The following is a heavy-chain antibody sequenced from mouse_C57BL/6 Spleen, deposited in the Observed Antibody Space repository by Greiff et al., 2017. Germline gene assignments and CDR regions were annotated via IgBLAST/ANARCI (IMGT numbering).Heavy chain of an antibody. J-gene: IGHJ3*01. D-gene: IGHD1-2*01. V-gene: IGHV5-4*01. CDR1: GFTFSSYA. Sequence: EVKLMESGGGLVKPGGSLKLSCAASGFTFSSYAMSWVRQTPEKRLEWVATISDGGSYTYYPDNVKGRFTIARDNAKNNLYLQMSHLKSEDTAMYYCARDGDDGPWFAYWGQGTLVTVSA. CDR3: ARDGDDGPWFAY. CDR2: ISDGGSYT.